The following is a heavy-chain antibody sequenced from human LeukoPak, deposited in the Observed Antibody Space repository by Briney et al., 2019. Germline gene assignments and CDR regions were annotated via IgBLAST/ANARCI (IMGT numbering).Heavy chain of an antibody. V-gene: IGHV3-15*01. J-gene: IGHJ4*02. D-gene: IGHD5-24*01. Sequence: GGPLRLSCAASGIPFSNAWMSWVRQAPGKAREWVGRIKRKTDGGTTDYAAPVKGRFTISRDDSKNTLYLQMNSLKTEDTAVYYCTTMGGEMATMTPWVDYWGQGTLVTVSS. CDR3: TTMGGEMATMTPWVDY. CDR1: GIPFSNAW. CDR2: IKRKTDGGTT.